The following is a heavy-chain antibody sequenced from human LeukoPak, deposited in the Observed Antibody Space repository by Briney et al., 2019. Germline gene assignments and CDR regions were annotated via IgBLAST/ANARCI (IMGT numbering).Heavy chain of an antibody. CDR2: IRDSGEA. D-gene: IGHD3/OR15-3a*01. CDR3: ARDRAANQDWVEFDP. V-gene: IGHV3-66*03. Sequence: GGSLRLSCAVSGFRVSDYFMSWVRQAPGKGLEWVGLIRDSGEAFYADFARGRFATSRDESENTLYLQMNSLRVEDTAVYFCARDRAANQDWVEFDPWGQGTPVIVSS. CDR1: GFRVSDYF. J-gene: IGHJ5*02.